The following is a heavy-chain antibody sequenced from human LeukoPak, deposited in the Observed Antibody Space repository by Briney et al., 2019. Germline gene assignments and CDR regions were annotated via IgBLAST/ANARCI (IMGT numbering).Heavy chain of an antibody. CDR1: GYSFTSYW. V-gene: IGHV5-51*01. Sequence: RGESLKISCKGSGYSFTSYWIGWVRQMPGKGLEWMGIIYPGDSDTRYSPSFQGQVTISADKSISTAYLQWSSLKASDTAMYYCARLGPSSGSYYRSSSFDYWGQGTLVTVSS. CDR2: IYPGDSDT. CDR3: ARLGPSSGSYYRSSSFDY. J-gene: IGHJ4*02. D-gene: IGHD3-22*01.